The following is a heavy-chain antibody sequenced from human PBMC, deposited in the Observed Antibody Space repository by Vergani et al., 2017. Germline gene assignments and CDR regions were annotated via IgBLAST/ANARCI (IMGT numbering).Heavy chain of an antibody. V-gene: IGHV4-59*08. CDR1: GGSISSYY. CDR2: IYYSGST. D-gene: IGHD3-16*02. Sequence: QVQLQESGPGLVKPSETLSLTCTVSGGSISSYYWSWIRQPPGKGLEWIGYIYYSGSTNYNPSLKSRVTISVDTSKNQFSLKLSSVTAADTAVYYCANTGSTSYDYIWGSYLPEWGQGTLVTVSS. CDR3: ANTGSTSYDYIWGSYLPE. J-gene: IGHJ4*02.